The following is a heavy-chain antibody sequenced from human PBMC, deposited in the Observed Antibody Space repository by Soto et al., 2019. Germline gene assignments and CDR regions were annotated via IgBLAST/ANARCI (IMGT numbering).Heavy chain of an antibody. Sequence: SETLSLTCTVSGGSISSSSYYWGWIRQPPGKGLEWIGSIYYSGSTYYNPSLKSRVTMSVDTSKNQFSLKLSSVTAADTAVYYCARGKDMVRGVIINVDYYYYGMDVWGQGTTVTVSS. J-gene: IGHJ6*02. CDR1: GGSISSSSYY. CDR3: ARGKDMVRGVIINVDYYYYGMDV. D-gene: IGHD3-10*01. V-gene: IGHV4-39*01. CDR2: IYYSGST.